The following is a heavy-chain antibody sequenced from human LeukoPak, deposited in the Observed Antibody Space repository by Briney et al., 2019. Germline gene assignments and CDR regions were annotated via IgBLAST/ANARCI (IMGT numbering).Heavy chain of an antibody. CDR3: ARRVSSSSWLVNFRFDP. J-gene: IGHJ5*02. CDR2: INHSGST. D-gene: IGHD6-6*01. Sequence: SETLSLTCAVYGGSFSGYYWSWIRQPPGKGLEWIGEINHSGSTNYNPSLKSRVTISVDTSKNQFSLKLSSVTAADTAVYYCARRVSSSSWLVNFRFDPWGQGTLVTVSS. V-gene: IGHV4-34*01. CDR1: GGSFSGYY.